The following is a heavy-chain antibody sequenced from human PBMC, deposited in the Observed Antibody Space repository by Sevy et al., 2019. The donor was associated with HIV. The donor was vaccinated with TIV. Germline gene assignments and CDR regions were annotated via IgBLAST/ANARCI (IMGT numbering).Heavy chain of an antibody. Sequence: ASVKVSCKVSGYTLTALSMHWVRQAPGKGLEWMGTFDPEDGETRFAQKFQGRVTMTEDTSTDTAYMELSSLRSEDTAVYFCATTKDYYDSSGDPFDHWGQGALVTVSS. J-gene: IGHJ4*02. D-gene: IGHD3-22*01. CDR1: GYTLTALS. CDR2: FDPEDGET. V-gene: IGHV1-24*01. CDR3: ATTKDYYDSSGDPFDH.